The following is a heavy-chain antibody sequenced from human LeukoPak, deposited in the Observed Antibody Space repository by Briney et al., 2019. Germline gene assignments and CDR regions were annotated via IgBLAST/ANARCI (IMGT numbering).Heavy chain of an antibody. CDR1: GDSISSDNW. CDR3: ARSFEWGYSYDLFDY. V-gene: IGHV4-4*02. Sequence: PSGTLSLTCAVSGDSISSDNWWNWVRQPPGKGLEWIGEISHSGTTLYNPSLKSRVTISVDKSKNQFSLNLNSVTAAVTAVYYCARSFEWGYSYDLFDYWGQGTLVTVSS. CDR2: ISHSGTT. J-gene: IGHJ4*02. D-gene: IGHD5-18*01.